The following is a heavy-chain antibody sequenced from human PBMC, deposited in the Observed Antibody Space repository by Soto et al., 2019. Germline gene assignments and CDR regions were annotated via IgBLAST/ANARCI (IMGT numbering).Heavy chain of an antibody. V-gene: IGHV3-30*18. D-gene: IGHD3-22*01. CDR3: AKGYYYDSSGYPYFGNFDF. Sequence: HVQLVESGGGVVQPGRSLRLSCAASGFTFSSYVMHWVRQATGKGLEWVAVISFDGSNKYYADSVKGRFTISRDNSKNTLYLQMNSLRAEDTAVHYCAKGYYYDSSGYPYFGNFDFWGQGTLVTVSS. J-gene: IGHJ4*02. CDR2: ISFDGSNK. CDR1: GFTFSSYV.